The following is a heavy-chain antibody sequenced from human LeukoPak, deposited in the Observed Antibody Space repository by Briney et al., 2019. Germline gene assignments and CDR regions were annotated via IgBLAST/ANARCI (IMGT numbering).Heavy chain of an antibody. CDR2: MNPKSGNT. V-gene: IGHV1-8*01. CDR3: ARVPGRSRRITIFGVAPSDYYYYMDV. J-gene: IGHJ6*03. Sequence: GASVKVSCNISGDTFTTYDINWVRQATGQGLEWMGWMNPKSGNTVYAQKFQGRLTLTRDISISTAYMELSSLRSEDTAVYYCARVPGRSRRITIFGVAPSDYYYYMDVWGKGTTVTVSS. D-gene: IGHD3-3*01. CDR1: GDTFTTYD.